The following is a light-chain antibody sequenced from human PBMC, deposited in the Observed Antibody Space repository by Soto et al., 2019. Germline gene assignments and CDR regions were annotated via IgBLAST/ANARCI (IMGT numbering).Light chain of an antibody. J-gene: IGLJ2*01. V-gene: IGLV2-8*01. Sequence: QSALTQPTSASGSPGQSVTISCTGTSSDVGSYGYVSWYQQHSGKAPKLMLYEVYKRPSGVPDRFSGSRSGNTASLTVSGLQSEDEANYCCASYTGNDIVLFGGVTKLTVL. CDR3: ASYTGNDIVL. CDR1: SSDVGSYGY. CDR2: EVY.